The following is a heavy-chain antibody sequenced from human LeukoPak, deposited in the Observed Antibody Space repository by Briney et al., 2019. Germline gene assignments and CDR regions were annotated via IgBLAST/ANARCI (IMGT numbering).Heavy chain of an antibody. Sequence: GGSLRLSCLVYGLTVNDNYMSWVRQAPGKGLQWVSVMFPDGRTFYGDSVRGRFTISRDLARNTLLLQMHSLRADDTAVHYCARTNPVYGDYDYWGQGTLVTVSS. D-gene: IGHD4-17*01. CDR2: MFPDGRT. CDR3: ARTNPVYGDYDY. V-gene: IGHV3-53*01. J-gene: IGHJ4*02. CDR1: GLTVNDNY.